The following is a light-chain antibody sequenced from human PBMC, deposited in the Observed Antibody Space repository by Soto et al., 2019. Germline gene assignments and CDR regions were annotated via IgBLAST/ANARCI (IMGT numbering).Light chain of an antibody. J-gene: IGLJ1*01. CDR3: QSFDSSLSGYV. Sequence: QSVLTQPPSVSGAPGQRVTISCTGASSNIGAGYDVHWYQQLPGTAPKLLIYGNNNRPSGVPDRFSGSKSGTSASLALTGFQAGDEADYYCQSFDSSLSGYVFGTGTKVTAL. CDR1: SSNIGAGYD. V-gene: IGLV1-40*01. CDR2: GNN.